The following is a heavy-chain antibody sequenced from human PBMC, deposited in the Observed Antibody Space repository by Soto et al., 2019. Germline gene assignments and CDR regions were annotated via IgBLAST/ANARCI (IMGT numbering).Heavy chain of an antibody. D-gene: IGHD3-22*01. Sequence: EVQLLESGGALVQPGGSLRLSCAASGFTFNSYAMSWVRQAPGKGLDWVSGITSSGVVPFYADSVKGRFIISRDNSKNTLYLEMDSLRPEDTALYYCAKESHYDSSKFHVSAFDNWGQGTMVTVSS. J-gene: IGHJ3*02. CDR2: ITSSGVVP. V-gene: IGHV3-23*01. CDR1: GFTFNSYA. CDR3: AKESHYDSSKFHVSAFDN.